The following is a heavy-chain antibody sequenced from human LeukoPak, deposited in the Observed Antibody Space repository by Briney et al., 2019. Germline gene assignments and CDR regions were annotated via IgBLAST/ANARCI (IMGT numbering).Heavy chain of an antibody. CDR2: ISGSGGST. V-gene: IGHV3-23*01. CDR1: GFTFSSYA. J-gene: IGHJ3*02. Sequence: GGSLRLSCAASGFTFSSYAMSWVRQAPGKGLEWVSAISGSGGSTYYADSVKGRFTISRDNSKNTLYLQMNSLRAEDTAVYYCAKGWNYDFWSGYSTVDAFDIWGQGTMVTVSS. CDR3: AKGWNYDFWSGYSTVDAFDI. D-gene: IGHD3-3*01.